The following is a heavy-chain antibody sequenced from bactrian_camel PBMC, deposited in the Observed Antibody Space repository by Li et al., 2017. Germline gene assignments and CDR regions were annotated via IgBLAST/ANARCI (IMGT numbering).Heavy chain of an antibody. J-gene: IGHJ4*01. CDR1: GSFSRTNV. CDR2: IYTGDGLQGSP. CDR3: TPGVY. V-gene: IGHV3S54*01. D-gene: IGHD2*01. Sequence: QVQLVESGGDSVLAGGSLRLSCIVSGSFSRTNVVGWFRQAPGKEREGVASIYTGDGLQGSPEYADSVKGRFTISRDDATNTLILQLDSLRTEDTARYYCTPGVYWGQGTQVTVS.